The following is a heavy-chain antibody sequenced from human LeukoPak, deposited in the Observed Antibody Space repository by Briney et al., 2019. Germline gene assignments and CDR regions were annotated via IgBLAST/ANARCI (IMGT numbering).Heavy chain of an antibody. CDR2: INHSGST. CDR3: AGADILSEKDAFDI. Sequence: PSETLSLTCAVYGGSFSGYYWSWIRQPPGKGLEWIGEINHSGSTNYNPSLKSRVTISVDTSKNQFSLKLSSVTAADTAVYYCAGADILSEKDAFDIWGQGTMVTVSS. J-gene: IGHJ3*02. CDR1: GGSFSGYY. V-gene: IGHV4-34*01. D-gene: IGHD3-9*01.